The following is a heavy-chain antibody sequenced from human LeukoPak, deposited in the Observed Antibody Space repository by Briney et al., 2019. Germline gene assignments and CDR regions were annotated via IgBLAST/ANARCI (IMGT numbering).Heavy chain of an antibody. CDR2: ISAYTGDT. Sequence: ASVRVSCKASGYTFISYNITWVRQAPGQGLEHMGWISAYTGDTNYVQSLQGRVTMTTDTSTSTAYMELRSLRSDDTAVYYCARASYCSAGSCYSLYWGQGTLVTVSS. J-gene: IGHJ4*02. CDR3: ARASYCSAGSCYSLY. V-gene: IGHV1-18*01. CDR1: GYTFISYN. D-gene: IGHD2-15*01.